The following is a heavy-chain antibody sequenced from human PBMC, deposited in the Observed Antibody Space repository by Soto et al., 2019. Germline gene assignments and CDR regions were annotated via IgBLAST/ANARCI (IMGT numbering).Heavy chain of an antibody. CDR1: GFTFSSYR. CDR3: ARDDCTNGVCYTEWFDP. D-gene: IGHD2-8*01. CDR2: INSDGSST. J-gene: IGHJ5*02. Sequence: EVQLVESGGGLVQPGGSLRLSCAASGFTFSSYRMHWVRQAPGKGLVWVSRINSDGSSTSYADSVKGRFTISRDNAKNTLYLQMNSLRAEDTAVYYCARDDCTNGVCYTEWFDPWGQGTLVTVSS. V-gene: IGHV3-74*01.